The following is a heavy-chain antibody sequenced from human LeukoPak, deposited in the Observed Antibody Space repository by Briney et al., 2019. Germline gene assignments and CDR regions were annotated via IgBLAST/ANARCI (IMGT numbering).Heavy chain of an antibody. Sequence: GASVKVSCKASGYTFTSYGISWVRQAPGQGLEWMGWISAHNGNTNYAQKLQGRVTMTTDTSTSTAYMELRSLRSDDTAVYYCARVDYDSRGYYYGVIDYWGQGTLVTVSS. J-gene: IGHJ4*02. CDR3: ARVDYDSRGYYYGVIDY. D-gene: IGHD3-22*01. CDR2: ISAHNGNT. V-gene: IGHV1-18*01. CDR1: GYTFTSYG.